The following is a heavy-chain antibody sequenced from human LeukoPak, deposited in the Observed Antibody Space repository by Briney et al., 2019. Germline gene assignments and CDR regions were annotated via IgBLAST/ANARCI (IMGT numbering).Heavy chain of an antibody. V-gene: IGHV4-59*01. J-gene: IGHJ5*02. Sequence: PSETLSLTCTVSGVSISSYYWSWIRQPPGKGLEWVGYIYYSGSTNYNPSLKSRVTISVDTSNNQFSLKLSSVTAADTAVYYCARDRLRGGEGNWFDPLGQGTLVSVSS. CDR3: ARDRLRGGEGNWFDP. CDR1: GVSISSYY. D-gene: IGHD2-15*01. CDR2: IYYSGST.